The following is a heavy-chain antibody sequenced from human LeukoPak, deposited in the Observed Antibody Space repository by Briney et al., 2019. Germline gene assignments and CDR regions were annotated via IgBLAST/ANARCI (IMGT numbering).Heavy chain of an antibody. V-gene: IGHV3-23*01. Sequence: GGSLRLSCAASGFTFSSYAMSWVRQAPGKGLEWVSAISGSGGSTYYADSVKGRFTISRDNSKNTLYLQMNSLRAEDTAVYYCANGVVPAAKGERYSLGGLWDFDYWGQGTLVTVSS. J-gene: IGHJ4*02. CDR1: GFTFSSYA. D-gene: IGHD2-2*01. CDR2: ISGSGGST. CDR3: ANGVVPAAKGERYSLGGLWDFDY.